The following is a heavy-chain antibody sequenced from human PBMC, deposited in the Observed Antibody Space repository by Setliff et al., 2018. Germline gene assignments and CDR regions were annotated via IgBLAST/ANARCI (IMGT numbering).Heavy chain of an antibody. V-gene: IGHV1-3*01. CDR3: ARDGFEIVVVPAAIYYYYYMDA. Sequence: GASVKVSCKASGYTFTSYAMHWVRQAPGQRLEWMGWINAGNGNTKYSQKFQGRVTITRDTSASTAYMELSSLRSEDTAVYYCARDGFEIVVVPAAIYYYYYMDAWGKGTTVTVSS. CDR1: GYTFTSYA. CDR2: INAGNGNT. D-gene: IGHD2-2*01. J-gene: IGHJ6*03.